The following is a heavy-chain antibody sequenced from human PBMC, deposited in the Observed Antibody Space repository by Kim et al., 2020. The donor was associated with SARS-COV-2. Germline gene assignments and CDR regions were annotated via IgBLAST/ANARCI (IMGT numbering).Heavy chain of an antibody. J-gene: IGHJ6*02. Sequence: GGSLRLSCAASGLSFDDSAMNWVRQAPGKGLEWVAVISYDGRNKEYADSVKGRFSISRDNSKTTLSLQMNSLRVEDKAVYYCARGNYYESVSLSDYYNGMDVWGQGTTVTVSS. D-gene: IGHD3-10*01. CDR1: GLSFDDSA. CDR2: ISYDGRNK. V-gene: IGHV3-30-3*01. CDR3: ARGNYYESVSLSDYYNGMDV.